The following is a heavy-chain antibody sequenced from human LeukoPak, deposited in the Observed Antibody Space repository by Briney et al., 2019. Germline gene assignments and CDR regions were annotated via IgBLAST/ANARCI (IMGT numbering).Heavy chain of an antibody. CDR1: GYTFTSYA. Sequence: ASVKVSCKASGYTFTSYAMHWVRQAPGQRLEWMGWINAGYGNTKYSQKFPGRVTITRDTSASTAYMELSSLRSEDTAVYYCARGTPGWFGEFSGYFDYWGQGTLVTVSS. CDR2: INAGYGNT. CDR3: ARGTPGWFGEFSGYFDY. V-gene: IGHV1-3*01. J-gene: IGHJ4*02. D-gene: IGHD3-10*01.